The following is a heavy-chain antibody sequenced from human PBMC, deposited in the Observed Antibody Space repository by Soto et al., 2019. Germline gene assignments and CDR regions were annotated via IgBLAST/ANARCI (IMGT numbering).Heavy chain of an antibody. CDR2: IVVGSGNT. J-gene: IGHJ3*02. D-gene: IGHD2-21*02. CDR1: GFTFTSSA. Sequence: SVKFSCKASGFTFTSSAVQWVRQARGQRLEWIGWIVVGSGNTNYAQKFQERVTITRDMSTSTAYMELSSLRSEDTAVYYCAAGVTCGGDCYPIDAFDIWGQGTMVTVSS. CDR3: AAGVTCGGDCYPIDAFDI. V-gene: IGHV1-58*01.